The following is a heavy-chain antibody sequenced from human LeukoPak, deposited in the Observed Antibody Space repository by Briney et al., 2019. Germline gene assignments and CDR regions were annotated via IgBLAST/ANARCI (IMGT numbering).Heavy chain of an antibody. D-gene: IGHD2-15*01. V-gene: IGHV1-2*02. J-gene: IGHJ4*02. CDR1: GYTFTGYY. CDR3: ARVSCSGGSCYYRYFDY. Sequence: ASVKVSCKASGYTFTGYYMHWVRQAPGQGLEWMGWVNPNSGGTNYAHKFQGRVTMTRDTSISTAYMELSRLRSDDTAVYYCARVSCSGGSCYYRYFDYWGQGTLVTVSS. CDR2: VNPNSGGT.